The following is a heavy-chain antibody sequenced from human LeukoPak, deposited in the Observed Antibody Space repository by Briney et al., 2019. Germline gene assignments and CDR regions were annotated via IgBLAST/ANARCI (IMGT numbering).Heavy chain of an antibody. V-gene: IGHV7-4-1*02. Sequence: GASVKVSCKVSGYTSTSYAMNWVRQAPGQGLEWMGWINTNTGNPTYAQGFTGRFVFSLDTSVSTAYLQISSLKAEDTAVYYCARDRITMVRGTSGNWFDPWGQGTLVTVSS. CDR1: GYTSTSYA. CDR2: INTNTGNP. J-gene: IGHJ5*02. D-gene: IGHD3-10*01. CDR3: ARDRITMVRGTSGNWFDP.